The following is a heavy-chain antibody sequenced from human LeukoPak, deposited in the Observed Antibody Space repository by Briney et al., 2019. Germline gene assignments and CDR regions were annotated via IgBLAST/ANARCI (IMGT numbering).Heavy chain of an antibody. CDR3: AREVDTVMDWANDAFDI. D-gene: IGHD5-18*01. V-gene: IGHV3-23*01. CDR1: GFTFSSYA. J-gene: IGHJ3*02. Sequence: GGSLRLSCAASGFTFSSYAMSWVRQAPGKGLEWVSAISGSGGSTYYADSVKGRFTISRDNSENTLFLQMQSLRAEDTAVYYCAREVDTVMDWANDAFDIWGQGTMVTVSS. CDR2: ISGSGGST.